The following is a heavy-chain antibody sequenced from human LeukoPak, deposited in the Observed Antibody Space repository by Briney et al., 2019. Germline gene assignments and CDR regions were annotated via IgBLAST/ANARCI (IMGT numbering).Heavy chain of an antibody. CDR2: IKQDGSEK. D-gene: IGHD4-23*01. CDR3: ARDRRWDYYYYYMDV. CDR1: GFTFSSYW. V-gene: IGHV3-7*01. Sequence: PGGSLRLSCAASGFTFSSYWMSWVRQAPGKGLEGVANIKQDGSEKYYVDSVKGRFTISRDNAKNSLYLQMKSLRAEDTAVYYCARDRRWDYYYYYMDVWGKGTTVTVSS. J-gene: IGHJ6*03.